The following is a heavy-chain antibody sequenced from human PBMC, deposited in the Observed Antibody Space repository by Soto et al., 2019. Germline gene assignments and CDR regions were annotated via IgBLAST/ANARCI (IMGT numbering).Heavy chain of an antibody. V-gene: IGHV1-18*01. CDR2: ISAYNGNT. D-gene: IGHD3-3*01. CDR3: ARDLHDYLSYDFWSGYDDY. CDR1: GYTFTSYG. Sequence: ASVKVSCKASGYTFTSYGISWVRQAPGQGLEWMGWISAYNGNTNYAQELQGRVTMTTDTSTSTAYMELRSLRSDDTAVYYCARDLHDYLSYDFWSGYDDYWGQGTLVTVSS. J-gene: IGHJ4*02.